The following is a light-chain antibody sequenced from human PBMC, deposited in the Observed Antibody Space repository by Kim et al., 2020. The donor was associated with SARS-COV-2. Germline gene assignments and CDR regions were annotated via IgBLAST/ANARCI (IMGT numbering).Light chain of an antibody. Sequence: PGGTVTLTCASSTGAVTSAHNANWCQQKPGQAPRALIHRTSNRHSWTPARFSGSLRGDKAALTLSPVQPEDEADYYCLLNYGGPWVFGGGTQLTVL. J-gene: IGLJ3*02. CDR1: TGAVTSAHN. CDR2: RTS. V-gene: IGLV7-43*01. CDR3: LLNYGGPWV.